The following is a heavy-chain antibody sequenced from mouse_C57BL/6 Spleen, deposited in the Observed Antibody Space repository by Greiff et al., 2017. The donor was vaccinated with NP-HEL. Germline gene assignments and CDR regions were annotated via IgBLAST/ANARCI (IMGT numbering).Heavy chain of an antibody. J-gene: IGHJ2*01. CDR2: ISYDGSN. Sequence: EVKLQESGPGLVKPSQSLSLTCSVTGYSITSGYYWNWIRQFPGNKLEWMGYISYDGSNNYNPSLKNPISITRDTSKNQFFLKLNSVTTEDTATYYCARDDGSSPFDYWGQGTTLTVSS. D-gene: IGHD1-1*01. CDR3: ARDDGSSPFDY. CDR1: GYSITSGYY. V-gene: IGHV3-6*01.